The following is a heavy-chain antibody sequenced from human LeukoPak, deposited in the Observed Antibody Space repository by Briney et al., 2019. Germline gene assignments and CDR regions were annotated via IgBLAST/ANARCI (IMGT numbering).Heavy chain of an antibody. V-gene: IGHV3-72*01. D-gene: IGHD3-3*01. CDR2: TRNKANGYTT. CDR3: SRVQLRSSPGDL. Sequence: GGSLRLSCAASGFTFSDHYMDWVRQAPGKGLEWVGRTRNKANGYTTEYAASVKGRFTISRDDSKNSLFLQMNSLKTEDTAVYYCSRVQLRSSPGDLWGRGTLVTVSS. J-gene: IGHJ2*01. CDR1: GFTFSDHY.